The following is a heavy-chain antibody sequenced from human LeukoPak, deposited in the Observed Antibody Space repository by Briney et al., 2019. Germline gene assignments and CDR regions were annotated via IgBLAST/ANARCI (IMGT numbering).Heavy chain of an antibody. Sequence: PGGSLRLSCAASGFTFSTFGIHWVRQAPGKGLEWVAFIWYDGSTKYYADSVKGRFTISRDNSKNTLYLQMNSLRAEDTAVYYCARDRHYFGSGSYYMIFDAFNIWGLGTMVTVSS. D-gene: IGHD3-10*01. J-gene: IGHJ3*02. CDR3: ARDRHYFGSGSYYMIFDAFNI. V-gene: IGHV3-33*01. CDR1: GFTFSTFG. CDR2: IWYDGSTK.